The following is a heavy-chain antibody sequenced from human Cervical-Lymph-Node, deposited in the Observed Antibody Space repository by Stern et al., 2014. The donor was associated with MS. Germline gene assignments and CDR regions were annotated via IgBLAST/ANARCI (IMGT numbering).Heavy chain of an antibody. V-gene: IGHV3-73*01. CDR2: VRSQAGNNAT. Sequence: VQLVQSGGGLVQPGDSLKLSCAASGFTLSGSHMHWVRQAFGKGLEWVGHVRSQAGNNATAYSASVRGRFTNSRDDSKNMAYLQMSSLRAEDTAIYYCTRQTLSTHDYWGQGTLVTVSS. CDR3: TRQTLSTHDY. CDR1: GFTLSGSH. J-gene: IGHJ4*02.